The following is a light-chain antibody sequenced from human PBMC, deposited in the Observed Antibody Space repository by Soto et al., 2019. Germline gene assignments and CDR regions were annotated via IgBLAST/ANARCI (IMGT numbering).Light chain of an antibody. Sequence: QSVLTQPPSVSGAPGQRVTISCTGSGSNIGAGYDVHWYQLVSGTAPRLLIYSNINRPSGVPDRFSGSRSGASASLAITGLQAEDEALYYCQSFDNKPHVLFGGGTKLTVL. CDR1: GSNIGAGYD. J-gene: IGLJ3*02. CDR2: SNI. CDR3: QSFDNKPHVL. V-gene: IGLV1-40*01.